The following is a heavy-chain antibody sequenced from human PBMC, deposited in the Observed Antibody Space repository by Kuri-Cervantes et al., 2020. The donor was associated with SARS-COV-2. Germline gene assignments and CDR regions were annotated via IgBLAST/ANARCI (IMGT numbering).Heavy chain of an antibody. J-gene: IGHJ6*03. Sequence: SETLSLTCAVYGGSFSNYNWNWTRQSPGKGLEWIAEINHSGSTSYNPSLKSRCTISVDTSKNQFSLKVRSVAAADTAVYYCARARSSIGVVRGAMYYFWHMDVWSKGTTVTVSS. CDR2: INHSGST. D-gene: IGHD3-10*01. CDR3: ARARSSIGVVRGAMYYFWHMDV. V-gene: IGHV4-34*01. CDR1: GGSFSNYN.